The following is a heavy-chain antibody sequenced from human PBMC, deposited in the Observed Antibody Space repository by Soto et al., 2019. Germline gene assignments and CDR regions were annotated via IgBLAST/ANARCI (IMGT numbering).Heavy chain of an antibody. CDR1: GFTFSNAW. Sequence: PGGSLRLSCAASGFTFSNAWMSWVRQAPGKGLEWVGRIKSKTDGGTTDYAAPVKGRFTISRDDSKNTLYLQMNSLKTEDTAVYYCTTEDVVVVAATYSNSPNHWGQGTLVTVSS. CDR3: TTEDVVVVAATYSNSPNH. J-gene: IGHJ5*02. CDR2: IKSKTDGGTT. V-gene: IGHV3-15*01. D-gene: IGHD2-15*01.